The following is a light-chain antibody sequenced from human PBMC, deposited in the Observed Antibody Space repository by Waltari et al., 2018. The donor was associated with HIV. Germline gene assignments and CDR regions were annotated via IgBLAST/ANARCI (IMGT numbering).Light chain of an antibody. CDR2: GAS. V-gene: IGKV3-15*01. Sequence: EIVMTQSPATLSVSPGERASLSCRASQSFSSNLAWYQQKPGQAPRLLIYGASTRATGTPARFSGSGSWTEFTLTISSLQSEDFAVYYCQQYNKWPPTFGQGTKVEIK. CDR1: QSFSSN. CDR3: QQYNKWPPT. J-gene: IGKJ1*01.